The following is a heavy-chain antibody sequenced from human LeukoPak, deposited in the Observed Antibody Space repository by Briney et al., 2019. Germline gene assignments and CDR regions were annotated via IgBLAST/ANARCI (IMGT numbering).Heavy chain of an antibody. D-gene: IGHD2-15*01. CDR2: IYYSGST. Sequence: SETLSLTCTVSGGSISSGGYYWSWIRQHPGKGLEWIGYIYYSGSTYYNPSLKSRVTISVDTSKNQFSLKLSSVTAADTAVYYCARTVGNSFDYWGQGTLVTVSS. V-gene: IGHV4-31*03. CDR3: ARTVGNSFDY. CDR1: GGSISSGGYY. J-gene: IGHJ4*02.